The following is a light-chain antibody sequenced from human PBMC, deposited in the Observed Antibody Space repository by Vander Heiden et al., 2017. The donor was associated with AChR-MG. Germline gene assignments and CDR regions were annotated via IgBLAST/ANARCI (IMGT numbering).Light chain of an antibody. CDR1: QSVGSY. Sequence: EIVLTQSPATLSLSPGERATLSCRASQSVGSYLAWYQQKPGQAPRLLIYDASNRATGIPARFSGSGSGTDFTLTISSLEPEDFAVYYCQQRSNLTFGQGTKVEIK. CDR3: QQRSNLT. V-gene: IGKV3-11*01. J-gene: IGKJ1*01. CDR2: DAS.